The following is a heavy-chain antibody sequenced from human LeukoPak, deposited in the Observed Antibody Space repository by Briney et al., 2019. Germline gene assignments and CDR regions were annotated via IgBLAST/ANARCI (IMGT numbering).Heavy chain of an antibody. Sequence: ASVKVSCKASGGTFSSYAISWVRQAPGQGLEWMGRIIPILGIANYAQKFQGRVTITADKSTSTAYMELSSLRSEDTAVYYCVRGLPMVRGVINDYWGQGTLVTVSS. CDR1: GGTFSSYA. D-gene: IGHD3-10*01. V-gene: IGHV1-69*04. CDR2: IIPILGIA. J-gene: IGHJ4*02. CDR3: VRGLPMVRGVINDY.